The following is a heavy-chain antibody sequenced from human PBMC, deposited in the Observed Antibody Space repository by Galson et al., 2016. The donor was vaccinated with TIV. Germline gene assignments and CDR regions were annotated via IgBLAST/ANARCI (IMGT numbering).Heavy chain of an antibody. D-gene: IGHD6-13*01. Sequence: SLRLSCAASGFTFSSYAMNWVRQAPGKGLEWVSAISDSGATTYYADSVKGRFTISRDNSKNTLYLQMNSLRAEDTALYYCAKAAGSGSSWRFDYWGQGTPVTVSS. V-gene: IGHV3-23*01. CDR2: ISDSGATT. J-gene: IGHJ4*02. CDR3: AKAAGSGSSWRFDY. CDR1: GFTFSSYA.